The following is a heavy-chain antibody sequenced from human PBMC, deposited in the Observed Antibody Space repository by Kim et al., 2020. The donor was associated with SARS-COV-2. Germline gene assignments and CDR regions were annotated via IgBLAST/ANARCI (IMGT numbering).Heavy chain of an antibody. CDR1: GFTFSSYA. Sequence: GGSLRLSCAASGFTFSSYAMSWVRQAPGKGLEWVSAISGSGGSTYYTDSVKGRFTISRDNSKNTLYLQMNSLRAEDTAVYYCAGLLWFGELTGDYWGQGTLVTVSS. D-gene: IGHD3-10*01. V-gene: IGHV3-23*01. CDR3: AGLLWFGELTGDY. J-gene: IGHJ4*02. CDR2: ISGSGGST.